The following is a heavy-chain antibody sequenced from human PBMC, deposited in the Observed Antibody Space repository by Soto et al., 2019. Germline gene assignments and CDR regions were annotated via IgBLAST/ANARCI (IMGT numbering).Heavy chain of an antibody. CDR1: GYTFSDFD. J-gene: IGHJ6*02. D-gene: IGHD3-16*01. CDR3: ARGNPFNYAGFDV. CDR2: MNAKSGDT. V-gene: IGHV1-8*01. Sequence: QAHLEQSGAELKRPGASVKVSCKASGYTFSDFDINRLRQASGQGPAWMGWMNAKSGDTFFPQRFRGKFNMTWYTSRSTAYMEVGSLTSHDTAIYYCARGNPFNYAGFDVWGQGTTVAVSS.